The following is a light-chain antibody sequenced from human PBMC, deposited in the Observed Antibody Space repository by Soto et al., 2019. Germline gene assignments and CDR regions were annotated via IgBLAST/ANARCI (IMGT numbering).Light chain of an antibody. V-gene: IGKV3-11*01. J-gene: IGKJ1*01. CDR1: ENIYTN. Sequence: EIVMTQSPATLSVSPGERATLSCRASENIYTNLAWYQQKPGQAPRLLIFDASTRATGFPARFSGSGSGTDFTLTISSLEPEDFAVYYCQQRSNWPPSFGQGTKVDI. CDR2: DAS. CDR3: QQRSNWPPS.